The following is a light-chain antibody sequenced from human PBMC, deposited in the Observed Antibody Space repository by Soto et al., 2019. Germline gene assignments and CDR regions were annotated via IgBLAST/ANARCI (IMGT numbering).Light chain of an antibody. V-gene: IGLV4-60*03. CDR1: SGHSAYI. CDR3: ETWDSNTWV. CDR2: VEATGNY. Sequence: QLVLTQPSSASASLGSSVKLTCTLSSGHSAYIIAWHQQQPGKAPRFIMRVEATGNYNRGSGVPDRFSGSSSGADRYLTISNLHSEDEADYYCETWDSNTWVFGGGTKVTVL. J-gene: IGLJ3*02.